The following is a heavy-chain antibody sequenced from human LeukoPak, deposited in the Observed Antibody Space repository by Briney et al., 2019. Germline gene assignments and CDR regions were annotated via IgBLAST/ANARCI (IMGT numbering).Heavy chain of an antibody. Sequence: PGGSLRLSCAASGFTFSGYAMSWVRQAPGKGLEWVSAISGSGGSTYYADSVKGRFTISRDNSKNTLYLQMNSLRAEDTAVYYCATTPLWFGELPDDYWGQGTLVTVSS. CDR2: ISGSGGST. J-gene: IGHJ4*02. V-gene: IGHV3-23*01. D-gene: IGHD3-10*01. CDR1: GFTFSGYA. CDR3: ATTPLWFGELPDDY.